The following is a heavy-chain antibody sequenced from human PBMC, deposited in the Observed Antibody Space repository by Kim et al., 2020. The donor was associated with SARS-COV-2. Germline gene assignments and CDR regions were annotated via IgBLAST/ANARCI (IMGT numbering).Heavy chain of an antibody. J-gene: IGHJ4*02. CDR3: ARVRNLPSPRRYYFDY. Sequence: GGSLRLSCAASGFTFSSYWMSWVRQAPGKGLEWVANIKQDGSEKYYVDSVKGRFTISRDNAKNSLYLQMNSLRAEDTAVYYCARVRNLPSPRRYYFDYWGQGTLVTVSA. CDR1: GFTFSSYW. V-gene: IGHV3-7*03. D-gene: IGHD2-15*01. CDR2: IKQDGSEK.